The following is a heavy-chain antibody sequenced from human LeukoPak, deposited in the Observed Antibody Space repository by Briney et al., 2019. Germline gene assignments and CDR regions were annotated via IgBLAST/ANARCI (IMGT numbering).Heavy chain of an antibody. V-gene: IGHV4-59*08. Sequence: SETLSLTCTVSGGSISSYYWSWIRQPPGKGLEWIGYIYYSGSTNYNPSLKSRVTISVDTSKNQFSLKLSSVTAADTAVYYCARVPGATGYYYYMDVWGKGTTVTVSS. D-gene: IGHD1-26*01. CDR1: GGSISSYY. CDR2: IYYSGST. J-gene: IGHJ6*03. CDR3: ARVPGATGYYYYMDV.